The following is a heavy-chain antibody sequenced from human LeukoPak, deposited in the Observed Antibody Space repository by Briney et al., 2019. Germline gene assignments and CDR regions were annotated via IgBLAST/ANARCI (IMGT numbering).Heavy chain of an antibody. D-gene: IGHD4-17*01. Sequence: GGSLRLSCAASGFTFSNAWMNWVRQAPGKGLEWVGRIKSKTDGGTTDYAAPVKGRFTISRDGSKNTLYLQMNSLKTEDTAVYYCTTESGVTTLIDYWGQGTLVTVSS. CDR1: GFTFSNAW. CDR3: TTESGVTTLIDY. J-gene: IGHJ4*02. CDR2: IKSKTDGGTT. V-gene: IGHV3-15*07.